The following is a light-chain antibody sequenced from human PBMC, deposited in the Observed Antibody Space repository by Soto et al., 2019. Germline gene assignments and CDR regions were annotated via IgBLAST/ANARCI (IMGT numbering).Light chain of an antibody. V-gene: IGKV1-5*01. CDR2: DAS. Sequence: DIQMTQSPSSLSASIGDRVTITCRASQRIRTSLNWYQHKPGKAPKLLIYDASNLESGVPSRFSGSGSGTEFTLTISSLQPDDFATYYCQQYNSYPWTFGLGTKVDIK. CDR3: QQYNSYPWT. J-gene: IGKJ1*01. CDR1: QRIRTS.